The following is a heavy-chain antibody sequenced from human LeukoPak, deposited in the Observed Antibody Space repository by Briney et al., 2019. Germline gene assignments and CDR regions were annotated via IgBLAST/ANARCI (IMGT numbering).Heavy chain of an antibody. Sequence: GGSLRLSCAASGFIVGNNYLSWVRQAPGKGLEWVSVIYRGGNTYYVGSVKGRFTISRDNFKNTLYLQMNSLRAEDTAVYYCARGWVYGSGSYYLDYWGQGTLVTVSS. V-gene: IGHV3-53*01. CDR2: IYRGGNT. J-gene: IGHJ4*02. D-gene: IGHD3-10*01. CDR1: GFIVGNNY. CDR3: ARGWVYGSGSYYLDY.